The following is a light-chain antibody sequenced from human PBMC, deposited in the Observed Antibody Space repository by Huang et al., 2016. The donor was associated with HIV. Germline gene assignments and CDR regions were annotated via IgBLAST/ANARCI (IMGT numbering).Light chain of an antibody. Sequence: EIIMTQSPATLSLSPGEGASLSCRANQSVATNLAWYLHRPGQSPRILIFGASTRASGRPGRFSGSGSWTQFTLTVSGLQSEDFAVYYCQQYHNWPYTFGQGTKLEI. CDR3: QQYHNWPYT. J-gene: IGKJ2*01. CDR1: QSVATN. CDR2: GAS. V-gene: IGKV3-15*01.